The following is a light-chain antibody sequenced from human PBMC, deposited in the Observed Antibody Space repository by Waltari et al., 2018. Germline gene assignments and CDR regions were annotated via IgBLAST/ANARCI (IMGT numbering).Light chain of an antibody. V-gene: IGLV2-23*01. CDR2: EAS. Sequence: QSALTQPASVSGSAGQSITISCTGTSSEAGTYHLVSWYQQHPGKPPNLMINEASNRPSGVSHRFSRSKTGNTASLTLSGLQAEDEADYFCCSYAGGHPLVFGGGTKLTVL. CDR1: SSEAGTYHL. CDR3: CSYAGGHPLV. J-gene: IGLJ3*02.